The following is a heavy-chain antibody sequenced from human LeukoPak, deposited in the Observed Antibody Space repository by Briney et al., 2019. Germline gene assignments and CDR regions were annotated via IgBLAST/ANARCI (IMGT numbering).Heavy chain of an antibody. CDR3: ASSSYDSSGYPLGY. V-gene: IGHV4-34*01. CDR1: GGSFSGYY. Sequence: SETLSLTCAVYGGSFSGYYWSWIRQPPGKGLEWIGEINHSGSTNYNPSLKSRVTTSVDTSKNQFSLKLSSVTAADTAVYYCASSSYDSSGYPLGYWGQGTLVTVSS. CDR2: INHSGST. D-gene: IGHD3-22*01. J-gene: IGHJ4*02.